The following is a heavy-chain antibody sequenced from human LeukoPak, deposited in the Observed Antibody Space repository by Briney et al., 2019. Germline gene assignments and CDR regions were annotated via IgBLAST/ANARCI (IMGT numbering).Heavy chain of an antibody. CDR2: INPSGGST. CDR3: ARGRPKGITMVRGGYFDY. J-gene: IGHJ4*02. V-gene: IGHV1-46*01. D-gene: IGHD3-10*01. Sequence: VASVKVSCKASGYTFTSYYMHWVRQAPGQGLEWMGIINPSGGSTSYAQKFQGRVTMTRDMSTSTVYMELSSLRSEDTAVYYCARGRPKGITMVRGGYFDYWGQGTLVTVSS. CDR1: GYTFTSYY.